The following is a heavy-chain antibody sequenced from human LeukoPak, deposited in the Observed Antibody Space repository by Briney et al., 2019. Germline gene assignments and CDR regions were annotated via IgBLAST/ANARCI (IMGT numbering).Heavy chain of an antibody. CDR3: ARAGFYGDYDDAFDI. CDR2: IYHSGST. CDR1: GGSISSSNW. D-gene: IGHD4-17*01. J-gene: IGHJ3*02. Sequence: SETLSLTCAVSGGSISSSNWWSWVRQPPGKGLEWIGEIYHSGSTNYNPSLKSRVTISVDKSKNQFSLKLSSVTAADTAVYYCARAGFYGDYDDAFDIWGQGTMVTVSS. V-gene: IGHV4-4*02.